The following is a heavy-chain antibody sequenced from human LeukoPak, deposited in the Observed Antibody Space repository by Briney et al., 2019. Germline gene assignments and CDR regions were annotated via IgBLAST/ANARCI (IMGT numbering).Heavy chain of an antibody. CDR2: ISDSGGST. J-gene: IGHJ4*02. Sequence: PGGSLRLSCAASGFTFSSYAMSWVRQAPGKGLEWVSAISDSGGSTYYVESVKGRFTISRDGSKNTLHLQMNSLRAEDTAIYYCAKDVYNKAFDYWGQGTLVTVSS. D-gene: IGHD5-24*01. CDR3: AKDVYNKAFDY. V-gene: IGHV3-23*01. CDR1: GFTFSSYA.